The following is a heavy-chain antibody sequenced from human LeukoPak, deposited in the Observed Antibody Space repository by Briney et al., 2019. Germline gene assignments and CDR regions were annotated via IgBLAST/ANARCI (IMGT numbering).Heavy chain of an antibody. CDR3: ATGSYSGGFDK. Sequence: PSETLPLTCTVSGGSISPFQWSWIRQAAGKRLEWIGLIRNTGSADYNPSLKSRVTLSIDTSKSQISLRLTSVTAADTAVYYCATGSYSGGFDKWGQGTLVIVSS. CDR2: IRNTGSA. V-gene: IGHV4-4*07. J-gene: IGHJ4*02. CDR1: GGSISPFQ. D-gene: IGHD2-8*02.